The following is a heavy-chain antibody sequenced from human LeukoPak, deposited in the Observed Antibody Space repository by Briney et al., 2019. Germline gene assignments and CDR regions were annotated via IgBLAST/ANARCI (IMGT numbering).Heavy chain of an antibody. CDR3: ARGASCLGGSCYSGDAFDI. CDR1: GGLISISTYY. CDR2: IYYSGTT. V-gene: IGHV4-39*07. D-gene: IGHD2-15*01. Sequence: SETLSLTCTVSGGLISISTYYWGWIRQPPGKGLEWIGSIYYSGTTHYNPSLKSRVTIAVDTSKNQFSLKLISVTAADTAVYYCARGASCLGGSCYSGDAFDIWGQGTLVTVSS. J-gene: IGHJ3*02.